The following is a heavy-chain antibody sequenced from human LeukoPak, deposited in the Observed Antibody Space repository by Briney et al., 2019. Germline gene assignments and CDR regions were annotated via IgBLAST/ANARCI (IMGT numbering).Heavy chain of an antibody. CDR3: ARRAWELRESFDY. J-gene: IGHJ4*02. Sequence: SETLSLTCTVSGGSISSSSYYWGWIRQPPGKGLEWIGSIYYSGSTYYNPSLKSRVTISVDTSKNQFSLKLSSVTAADTAVYYCARRAWELRESFDYWGQGTLVTVSS. CDR2: IYYSGST. V-gene: IGHV4-39*01. CDR1: GGSISSSSYY. D-gene: IGHD1-26*01.